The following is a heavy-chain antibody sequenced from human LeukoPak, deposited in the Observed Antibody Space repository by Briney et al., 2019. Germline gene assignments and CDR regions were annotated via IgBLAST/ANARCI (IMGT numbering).Heavy chain of an antibody. J-gene: IGHJ4*02. D-gene: IGHD6-19*01. V-gene: IGHV3-30*03. CDR2: ISYDGSNK. CDR3: ARLGGSGWSLDF. Sequence: PGRSLRLSCAASGFTFSSYGMHWVRQAPGKGLEWVAVISYDGSNKYYADSVKGRFTISGDNSKNTLYLQMNSLRAEDTAVYYCARLGGSGWSLDFWGQGTLVTVSS. CDR1: GFTFSSYG.